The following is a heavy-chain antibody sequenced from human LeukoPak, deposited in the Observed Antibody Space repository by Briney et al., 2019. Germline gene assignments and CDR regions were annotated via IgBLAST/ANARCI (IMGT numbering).Heavy chain of an antibody. Sequence: PSETLSLTCTVSGGSISSYYWSWIRQPPGKGLEWIGYIYYSGSTNYNPSLKSRVTISVDTSKNQFSLKLSSVTAADTAVYYCARANWNFDAFDIWGQGTMVTVSS. CDR3: ARANWNFDAFDI. D-gene: IGHD1-7*01. V-gene: IGHV4-59*01. CDR2: IYYSGST. CDR1: GGSISSYY. J-gene: IGHJ3*02.